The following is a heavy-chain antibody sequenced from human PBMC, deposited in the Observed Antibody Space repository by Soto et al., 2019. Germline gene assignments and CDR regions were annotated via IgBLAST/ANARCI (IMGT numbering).Heavy chain of an antibody. J-gene: IGHJ4*02. D-gene: IGHD5-18*01. CDR2: IYYSGST. Sequence: SETLSLTCTVSGGSISSGGYYWSWIRQHPGKGLEWIGYIYYSGSTYYNPSLKSRVTISVVTSKNQFSLKLSSVTAADTAVYYCARTRRGYFRQSQRHDYWGQGTLVTVSS. V-gene: IGHV4-31*03. CDR1: GGSISSGGYY. CDR3: ARTRRGYFRQSQRHDY.